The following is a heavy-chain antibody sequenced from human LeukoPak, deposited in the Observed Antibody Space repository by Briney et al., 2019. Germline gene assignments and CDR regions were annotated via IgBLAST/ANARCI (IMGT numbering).Heavy chain of an antibody. CDR1: GFTFSDYA. CDR2: VSYSAGIT. J-gene: IGHJ5*02. CDR3: AKDSEGYWFNP. V-gene: IGHV3-23*01. Sequence: GGSLRLSCAGSGFTFSDYAMSWVRQAPGKGLEWVSSVSYSAGITYYADSVKGRFTISRDNSKNTLYLQMNSLRAEDTAMYYCAKDSEGYWFNPWGQGTLVTVSS.